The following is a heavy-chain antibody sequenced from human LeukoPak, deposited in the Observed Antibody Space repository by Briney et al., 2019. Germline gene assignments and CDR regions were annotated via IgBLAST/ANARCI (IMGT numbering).Heavy chain of an antibody. CDR2: IIPIFGTA. D-gene: IGHD6-19*01. Sequence: SVKVSCKASGGTFSSYAISWVRQAPGQGLEWMGGIIPIFGTANYAQKFQGRVTITTDESTSTAYMELSSLRSEDTAVYYCARDRSSGSVGFDPWGQGTLVAVSS. CDR3: ARDRSSGSVGFDP. J-gene: IGHJ5*02. V-gene: IGHV1-69*05. CDR1: GGTFSSYA.